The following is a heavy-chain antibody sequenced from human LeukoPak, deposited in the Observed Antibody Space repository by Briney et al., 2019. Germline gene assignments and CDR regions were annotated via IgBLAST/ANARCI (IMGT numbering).Heavy chain of an antibody. J-gene: IGHJ4*02. CDR2: ISSSSSTI. D-gene: IGHD3-22*01. Sequence: TGGSLRLSCTASGFAFSEAWLTWVRQAPGKGLEWVSYISSSSSTIYYADSVKGRFTISRDNAKNSLYLQMNSLRAEDTAVYYCARDQGYYDSSGYPSDYWGQGTLVTVSS. CDR1: GFAFSEAW. V-gene: IGHV3-48*01. CDR3: ARDQGYYDSSGYPSDY.